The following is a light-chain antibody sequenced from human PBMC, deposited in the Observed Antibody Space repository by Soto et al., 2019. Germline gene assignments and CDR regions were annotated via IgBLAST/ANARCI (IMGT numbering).Light chain of an antibody. V-gene: IGLV1-51*02. CDR2: EKK. Sequence: QSVLTQPPSVSAAPGQKVTISCSGSSSKNAKYYVSWFQQLPGTTPKLLNYEKKKRPSGIPGRFSGSKSGTSATLGITGLQTGDEADYYCGTWDSSLSGFVFGTGTKVTVL. CDR1: SSKNAKYY. CDR3: GTWDSSLSGFV. J-gene: IGLJ1*01.